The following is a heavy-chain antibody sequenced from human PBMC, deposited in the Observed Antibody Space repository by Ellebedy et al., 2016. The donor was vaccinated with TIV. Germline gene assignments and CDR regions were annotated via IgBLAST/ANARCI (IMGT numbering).Heavy chain of an antibody. D-gene: IGHD3-3*01. J-gene: IGHJ6*02. Sequence: ASVKVSXXASGYTFTSYYMHWVRQAPGQGLEWMGIINPSGGSTSYAQKFQGRVTMTRDTSTSTVYMELSSLRSEDTAAYYCARDVTIFGVANYYYYGMDVWGQGTTVTVSS. V-gene: IGHV1-46*01. CDR1: GYTFTSYY. CDR2: INPSGGST. CDR3: ARDVTIFGVANYYYYGMDV.